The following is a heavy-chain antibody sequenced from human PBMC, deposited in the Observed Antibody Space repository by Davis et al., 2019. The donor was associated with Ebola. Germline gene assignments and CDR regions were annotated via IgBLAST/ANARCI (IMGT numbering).Heavy chain of an antibody. D-gene: IGHD3-10*01. CDR1: AFSFGIYG. CDR3: AKEYCPNSGPYCTYFEV. J-gene: IGHJ4*02. V-gene: IGHV3-30*18. Sequence: PGGSLRLSCEAFAFSFGIYGMHWVRQAPGKGLEWVASMSYHGSHTSYIYSVKGRFTISRDNSKNTLYLHMNSLRAEDTAVYFCAKEYCPNSGPYCTYFEVWGQGTQVTVSS. CDR2: MSYHGSHT.